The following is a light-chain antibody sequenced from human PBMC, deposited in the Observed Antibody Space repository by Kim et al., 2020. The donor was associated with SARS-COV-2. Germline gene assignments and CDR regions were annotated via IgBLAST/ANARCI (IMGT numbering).Light chain of an antibody. CDR2: AAS. J-gene: IGKJ3*01. Sequence: IQLTQSPSSLSASVGDRVTITCRASQGISSYLAWYQQKPGKAPKLLIYAASTLQSGVPSRFSGSGSGTDFTLTISSLQPEDFATYYCQQLNSYPSFTFGPGTKLDIK. CDR1: QGISSY. CDR3: QQLNSYPSFT. V-gene: IGKV1-9*01.